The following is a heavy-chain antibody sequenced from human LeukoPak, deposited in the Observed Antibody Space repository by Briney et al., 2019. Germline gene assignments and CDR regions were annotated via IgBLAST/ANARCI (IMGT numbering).Heavy chain of an antibody. D-gene: IGHD6-19*01. V-gene: IGHV4-59*08. J-gene: IGHJ5*02. Sequence: SETLSLTCTVSGGSISSYYWSWIRQPPGKGLEWIGYIYYSGSTYYNPSLKSRVTISVDTSKNQFSLKLSSVTAADTAVYYCARHGPDSSGSYRGWFDPWGQGTLVTVSS. CDR3: ARHGPDSSGSYRGWFDP. CDR1: GGSISSYY. CDR2: IYYSGST.